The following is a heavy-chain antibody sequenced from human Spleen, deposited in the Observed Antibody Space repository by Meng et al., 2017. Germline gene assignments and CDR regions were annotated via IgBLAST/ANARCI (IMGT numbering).Heavy chain of an antibody. CDR1: GYSISSGYY. V-gene: IGHV4-38-2*02. Sequence: SETLSLTCAVSGYSISSGYYWGWIRQPPGKGLEWIGSIYYSGSTYYNPSLKSRVTISVDTSKNQFSLKLSSVTAADTAVYYCAREVVVTAYFDYWGQGSLVTVSS. D-gene: IGHD2-15*01. CDR3: AREVVVTAYFDY. J-gene: IGHJ4*02. CDR2: IYYSGST.